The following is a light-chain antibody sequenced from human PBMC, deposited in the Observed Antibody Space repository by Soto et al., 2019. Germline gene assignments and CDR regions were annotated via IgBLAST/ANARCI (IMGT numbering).Light chain of an antibody. Sequence: EIVLTQSPATLSMSPGERATLSCRASQSVSTYLAWYQQKPGQAPRLLIFDASNRASGIPSRFSGSGSATNFTLTISSLQPEDFAVYFCQQRSHWPPLTFGGGTKVEIK. CDR1: QSVSTY. J-gene: IGKJ4*01. CDR3: QQRSHWPPLT. V-gene: IGKV3-11*01. CDR2: DAS.